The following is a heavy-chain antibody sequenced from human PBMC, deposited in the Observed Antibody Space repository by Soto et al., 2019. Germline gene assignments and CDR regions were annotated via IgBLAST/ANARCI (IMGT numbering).Heavy chain of an antibody. J-gene: IGHJ4*02. Sequence: ASVKVSCKASGGTFSSYTISWVRQAPGQGLEWMGRIIPILGIANYAQKFQGRVTITADKSTSTAYMELSSLRSEDTAVYYCARVYSSSWSAYFDYWGQGTLVTVSS. CDR1: GGTFSSYT. CDR2: IIPILGIA. CDR3: ARVYSSSWSAYFDY. V-gene: IGHV1-69*02. D-gene: IGHD6-13*01.